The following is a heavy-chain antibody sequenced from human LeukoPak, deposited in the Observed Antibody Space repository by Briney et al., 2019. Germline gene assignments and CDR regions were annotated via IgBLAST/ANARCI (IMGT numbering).Heavy chain of an antibody. D-gene: IGHD2-15*01. J-gene: IGHJ4*02. CDR2: INPNSGGT. CDR1: GYTFTGYY. V-gene: IGHV1-2*02. CDR3: ARAQVYCSGGGCPYFDY. Sequence: ASVKVSCKASGYTFTGYYMHWVRQAPGQGLEWMGWINPNSGGTNYAQKFQGRITMTRDTSISTAYMELSRLGSDDTAVYYCARAQVYCSGGGCPYFDYWGQGTLVTVSS.